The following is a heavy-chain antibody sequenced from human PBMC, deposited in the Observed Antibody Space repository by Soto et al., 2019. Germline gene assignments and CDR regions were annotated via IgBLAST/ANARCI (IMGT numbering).Heavy chain of an antibody. V-gene: IGHV4-39*01. CDR1: GGSISSSSYY. Sequence: SETLSLTCTVSGGSISSSSYYWGWIRQPPGKGLEWIGSIYYSGSTYYNPSLKSRVTISVDTSKNQFSLKLSSVTAADTAVYYCAGGSNVDSSGLDYWGQGTLVTVSS. CDR2: IYYSGST. J-gene: IGHJ4*02. CDR3: AGGSNVDSSGLDY. D-gene: IGHD3-9*01.